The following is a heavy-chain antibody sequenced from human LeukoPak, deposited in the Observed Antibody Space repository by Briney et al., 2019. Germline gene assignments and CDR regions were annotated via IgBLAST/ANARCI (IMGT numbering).Heavy chain of an antibody. CDR3: ARFSSGCSTASCHLAF. V-gene: IGHV4-59*11. CDR2: IYYTGTT. D-gene: IGHD1-26*01. CDR1: GGSLSSHY. J-gene: IGHJ4*02. Sequence: SETLSLTCTVSGGSLSSHYWSWIRQPPGKGLELIGHIYYTGTTFYNPSLNSRVTISLDTSRNQFSLRLTSVTAADTAVYYCARFSSGCSTASCHLAFWGQGTLVTVSS.